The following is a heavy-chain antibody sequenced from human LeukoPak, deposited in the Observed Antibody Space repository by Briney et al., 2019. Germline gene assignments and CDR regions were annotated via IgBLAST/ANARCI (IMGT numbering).Heavy chain of an antibody. V-gene: IGHV1-46*01. J-gene: IGHJ6*03. CDR2: INPSGGST. CDR1: GYTFTSYY. CDR3: ARDLYYYYMDV. Sequence: ASVKVPCKASGYTFTSYYMHWVRQAPGQGLEWMGIINPSGGSTSYAQKFQGRVTMTRDMSTSTVYMELSSLRSEDTAVYYCARDLYYYYMDVWGKGTTVTVSS.